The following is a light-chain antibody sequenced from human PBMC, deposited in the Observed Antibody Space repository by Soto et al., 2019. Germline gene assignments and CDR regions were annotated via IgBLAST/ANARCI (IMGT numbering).Light chain of an antibody. CDR3: QQYTNTNNPWM. Sequence: DIQVTQSPPTLSASVGDRVTITCRASQTISTWMAWYQQKPGKAHKLLVYDASTLQSGVASRFSGSGSRTEFTLIISGLQPDDSATYYCQQYTNTNNPWMFGQGTKVEI. CDR1: QTISTW. CDR2: DAS. V-gene: IGKV1-5*01. J-gene: IGKJ1*01.